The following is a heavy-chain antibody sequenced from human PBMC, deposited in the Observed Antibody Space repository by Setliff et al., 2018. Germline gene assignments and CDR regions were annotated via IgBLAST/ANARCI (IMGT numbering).Heavy chain of an antibody. CDR1: GGTFSTYA. CDR3: ARGDFYYYFYMDV. CDR2: IISMFGTT. V-gene: IGHV1-69*05. Sequence: GASVKVSCKASGGTFSTYAISWVRQAPGQGLEWMGRIISMFGTTNYAQKFQGRVTITTDKSTSTAYMELSSLRSEDTAIYYCARGDFYYYFYMDVWGKGTTVTVSS. J-gene: IGHJ6*03.